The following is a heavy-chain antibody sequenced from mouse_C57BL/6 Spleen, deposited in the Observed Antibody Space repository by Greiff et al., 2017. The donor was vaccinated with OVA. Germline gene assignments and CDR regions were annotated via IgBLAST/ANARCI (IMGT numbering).Heavy chain of an antibody. CDR3: ARRYGNYNAMDY. CDR2: INPYNGDT. V-gene: IGHV1-20*01. CDR1: GYSFTGYF. D-gene: IGHD2-10*02. J-gene: IGHJ4*01. Sequence: VQLKESGPELVKPGDSVKISCKASGYSFTGYFMNWVMQSHGKSLEWIGRINPYNGDTFYNQKFKGKATLTVDKSSSTAHMELRSLTSEDSAVYYYARRYGNYNAMDYWGQGTSVTVSS.